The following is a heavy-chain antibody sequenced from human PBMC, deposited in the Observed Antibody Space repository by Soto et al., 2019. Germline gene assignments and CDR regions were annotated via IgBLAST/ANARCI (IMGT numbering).Heavy chain of an antibody. V-gene: IGHV3-21*01. D-gene: IGHD4-17*01. CDR2: ISSSSSYI. CDR1: GFTFSSYS. Sequence: GGSLRLSCAASGFTFSSYSMNWVRQAPGKGLEWVSSISSSSSYIYYADSVKGRFTISRDNAKNSLYLQMNSLRAEDTAVYYCARDRVYGDYHDAFDIWGQGTMVTVSS. J-gene: IGHJ3*02. CDR3: ARDRVYGDYHDAFDI.